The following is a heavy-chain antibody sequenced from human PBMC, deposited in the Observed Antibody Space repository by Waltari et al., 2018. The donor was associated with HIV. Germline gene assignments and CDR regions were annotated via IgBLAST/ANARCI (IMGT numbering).Heavy chain of an antibody. CDR1: GGSITTYL. CDR3: ARGIFGGNPGY. Sequence: PLETLALNCSVSGGSITTYLWNWYRQPPGKGLEWIGYIHSPGRTNYNPSLKSRVTISVDTSKTVFSLQLKSVTAADTAIYYCARGIFGGNPGYWGRGTLITVS. V-gene: IGHV4-59*01. D-gene: IGHD2-15*01. CDR2: IHSPGRT. J-gene: IGHJ4*02.